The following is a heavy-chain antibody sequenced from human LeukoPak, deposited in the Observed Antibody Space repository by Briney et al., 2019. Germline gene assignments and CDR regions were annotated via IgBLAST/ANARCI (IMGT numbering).Heavy chain of an antibody. Sequence: SETLSLTCAVYGGSFSGYYWSWIRQSPGKGLEWVGDMYNSGNSDYSPSLKSRVTISPDTSKNQVSLKLTSVTAADTAVYFCARRHSGSGMRDVWGQGTTVTV. V-gene: IGHV4-59*08. CDR2: MYNSGNS. J-gene: IGHJ6*02. D-gene: IGHD3-10*01. CDR3: ARRHSGSGMRDV. CDR1: GGSFSGYY.